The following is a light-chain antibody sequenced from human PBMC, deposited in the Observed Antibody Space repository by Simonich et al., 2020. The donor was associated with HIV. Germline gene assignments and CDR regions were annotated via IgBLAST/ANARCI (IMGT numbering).Light chain of an antibody. CDR1: QSPLHSNGYNH. CDR2: LGS. Sequence: DIVMTQSPLSLPVTPGEPASIPCRSSQSPLHSNGYNHLDWYLQKPGQSPQLLIYLGSNRASGVPDRFSGSGSGTDFTLKISRVEAEDVGVYYGMQALHTPITFGQGTRLEIK. V-gene: IGKV2-28*01. CDR3: MQALHTPIT. J-gene: IGKJ5*01.